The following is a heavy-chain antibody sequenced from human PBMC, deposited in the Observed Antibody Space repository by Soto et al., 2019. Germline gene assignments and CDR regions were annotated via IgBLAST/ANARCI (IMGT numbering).Heavy chain of an antibody. Sequence: GSVKVSFKACGHPFTAHYFHLVRRVPGQGLEWMGWINPNSGDTKFSQKFQGRVTMTSDTPTSTAYMELRRLRSDDTAVYYCASESDTLMVAWQDGMDVWGQGTTVTVSS. D-gene: IGHD5-18*01. CDR3: ASESDTLMVAWQDGMDV. CDR1: GHPFTAHY. J-gene: IGHJ6*02. V-gene: IGHV1-2*02. CDR2: INPNSGDT.